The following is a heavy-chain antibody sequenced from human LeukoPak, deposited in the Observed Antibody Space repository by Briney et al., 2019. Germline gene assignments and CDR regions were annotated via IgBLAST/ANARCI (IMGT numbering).Heavy chain of an antibody. Sequence: GGSLRLSCADSGVTFSSYAMSWVRQAPGKGLEWVSLITDSGHNTYYADSLKGRFTISRDNSKSTLYLQMNSLRAEDTAVYYCAKDRHSLFGDMDVWGKGTTVTVSS. D-gene: IGHD3-16*01. J-gene: IGHJ6*03. CDR1: GVTFSSYA. V-gene: IGHV3-23*01. CDR2: ITDSGHNT. CDR3: AKDRHSLFGDMDV.